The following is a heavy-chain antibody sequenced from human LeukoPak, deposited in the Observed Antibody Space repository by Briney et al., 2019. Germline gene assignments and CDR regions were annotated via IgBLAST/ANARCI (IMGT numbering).Heavy chain of an antibody. CDR1: GFTVSSNY. J-gene: IGHJ4*02. D-gene: IGHD1-26*01. CDR2: IYSGGST. Sequence: GGSLRLSCAASGFTVSSNYMSWVRQAPGKGLEWVSVIYSGGSTYYADSVKGRFTISRDNSKNTLYLQMNSLRAEDTAVYYCAREFYGSYRFFDYWGQGTLVTVSS. V-gene: IGHV3-66*01. CDR3: AREFYGSYRFFDY.